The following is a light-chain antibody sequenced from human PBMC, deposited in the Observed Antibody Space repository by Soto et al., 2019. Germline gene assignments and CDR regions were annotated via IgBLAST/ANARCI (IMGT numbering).Light chain of an antibody. CDR2: DAS. V-gene: IGKV3-11*01. CDR1: QSVSSY. CDR3: QQRSNWPPPST. Sequence: EIVLTQSPATLSLSPGERATLSCRASQSVSSYLAWYQQKPGQAPRLLIFDASHRATGIPARFSGSGSGTDFTLTISSLEREDFAVYSCQQRSNWPPPSTCGQGTRLEIK. J-gene: IGKJ5*01.